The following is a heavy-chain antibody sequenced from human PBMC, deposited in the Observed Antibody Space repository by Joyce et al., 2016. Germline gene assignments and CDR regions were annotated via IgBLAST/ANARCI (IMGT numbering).Heavy chain of an antibody. V-gene: IGHV1-2*06. CDR1: GYTFTGYY. CDR2: INPNRGDT. D-gene: IGHD3-9*01. CDR3: ARTSYVRYDAFDI. Sequence: QVQVVQSGAEVKKPGASVKVSCKASGYTFTGYYMHWVRQAPGQGLEWMGRINPNRGDTDYAQKFQGMVTMTRDASISTAYMELSRLRSDDTSVYYCARTSYVRYDAFDIWGQGTMVTVSS. J-gene: IGHJ3*02.